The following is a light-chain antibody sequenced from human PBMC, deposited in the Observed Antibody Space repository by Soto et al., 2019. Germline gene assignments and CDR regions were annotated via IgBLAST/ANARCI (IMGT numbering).Light chain of an antibody. CDR3: QKYNSAPRT. CDR2: DAS. CDR1: RSLSSGY. V-gene: IGKV3-20*01. J-gene: IGKJ1*01. Sequence: VVLMQSPGTLSLSPGERATLSCRASRSLSSGYLAWYQQKPGQAPRLLFYDASRRATGTPDRFSVSGSGTEFTLTISSLQPEDVATYYCQKYNSAPRTFGQGTKVEIK.